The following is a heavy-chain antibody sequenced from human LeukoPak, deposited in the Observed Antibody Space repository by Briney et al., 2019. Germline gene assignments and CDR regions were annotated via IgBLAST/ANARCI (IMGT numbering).Heavy chain of an antibody. Sequence: GGSLRLSCAASGFTFSSYSMNWVRQAPGKGLEWVSSISSSSSYIYYADSVKGRFTISRDNAKNSLYLQTNSLRAEDTAVYYCARDTTVTTRNPDAFDIWGQGTMVTVSS. V-gene: IGHV3-21*01. J-gene: IGHJ3*02. CDR3: ARDTTVTTRNPDAFDI. CDR1: GFTFSSYS. D-gene: IGHD4-17*01. CDR2: ISSSSSYI.